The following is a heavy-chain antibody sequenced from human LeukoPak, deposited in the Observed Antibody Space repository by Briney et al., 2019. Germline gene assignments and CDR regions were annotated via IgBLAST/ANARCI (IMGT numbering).Heavy chain of an antibody. CDR2: IRYDGNNE. CDR1: GFTFSSYG. Sequence: GGSLRLSCAASGFTFSSYGMHWVRQTPGKGLEWVAFIRYDGNNEYYVNSVKGRLTISRDNSQNTLYLQMNSLRAEDTAVYYCANPYDTSGYYSVYFDYWGQGTLVTVSS. D-gene: IGHD3-22*01. V-gene: IGHV3-30*02. J-gene: IGHJ4*02. CDR3: ANPYDTSGYYSVYFDY.